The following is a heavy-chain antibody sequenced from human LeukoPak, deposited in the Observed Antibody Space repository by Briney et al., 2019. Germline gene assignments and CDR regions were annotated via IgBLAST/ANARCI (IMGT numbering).Heavy chain of an antibody. Sequence: PSETLSLTCSVSGDSISSNPYFWGWVRQPPGKGLEWIGSIYYSGSTFYSPLSLRSRVTTSVDTFRNQFFLRLSSVTAADTAVYYCARTNGATVVASAFDIWGQGTMVTVSS. CDR2: IYYSGST. J-gene: IGHJ3*02. V-gene: IGHV4-39*01. CDR1: GDSISSNPYF. CDR3: ARTNGATVVASAFDI. D-gene: IGHD2-15*01.